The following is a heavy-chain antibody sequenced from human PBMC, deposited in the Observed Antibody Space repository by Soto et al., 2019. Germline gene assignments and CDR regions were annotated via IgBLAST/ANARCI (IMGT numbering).Heavy chain of an antibody. CDR3: ASHYDSSGYYSRGLDY. J-gene: IGHJ4*02. Sequence: QVQLVQSGAEVKKPGSSVKVSCKASGGTFSSYAISWVRQAPGQGLEWMGGIIPIFGTADYAQKFQGRVTITADESPSTGNMQLSSLRSEDTAVDYCASHYDSSGYYSRGLDYWGQGTLVTVSS. V-gene: IGHV1-69*12. CDR2: IIPIFGTA. CDR1: GGTFSSYA. D-gene: IGHD3-22*01.